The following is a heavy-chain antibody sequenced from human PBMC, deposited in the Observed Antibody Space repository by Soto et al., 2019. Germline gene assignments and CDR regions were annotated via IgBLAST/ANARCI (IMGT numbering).Heavy chain of an antibody. CDR2: IFAGGST. CDR3: ARDYTYYSFYGMDV. CDR1: GFTVSTNY. J-gene: IGHJ6*02. V-gene: IGHV3-53*01. Sequence: GGSLRLSCAASGFTVSTNYMSWVRQAPGKGLEWVSVIFAGGSTSYADSVKGRFTISRDNSKNTLFLQMNSLRAEDTAVYFCARDYTYYSFYGMDVWGQGTTVTVS.